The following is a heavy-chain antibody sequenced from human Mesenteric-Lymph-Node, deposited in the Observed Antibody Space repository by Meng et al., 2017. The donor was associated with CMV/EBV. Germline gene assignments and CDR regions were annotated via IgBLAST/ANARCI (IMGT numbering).Heavy chain of an antibody. Sequence: GESLKISCAASGFTFDDYGMSWVRQAPGKGLEWVSGTNWNGGSTGYADSVKGRFTISRDNAKNSLYLQMNSLRAEDTAVYYCARVNGPGIDPFMDVWGQGTTVTVSS. D-gene: IGHD2-8*01. J-gene: IGHJ6*02. CDR3: ARVNGPGIDPFMDV. CDR2: TNWNGGST. CDR1: GFTFDDYG. V-gene: IGHV3-20*04.